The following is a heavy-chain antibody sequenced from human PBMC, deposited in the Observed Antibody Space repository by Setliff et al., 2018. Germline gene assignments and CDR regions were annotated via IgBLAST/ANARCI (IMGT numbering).Heavy chain of an antibody. CDR3: ATNPRKGRSGGYYYDDPYYYYMDV. CDR2: ISWNSGSI. CDR1: GFIFDDYA. D-gene: IGHD3-22*01. Sequence: PGGSLRLSCAASGFIFDDYAMHWVRQAPGKGLEWVSGISWNSGSIYYADSVKGRFTISRDNAKNSLYLQVNSLRAEDTAVYYCATNPRKGRSGGYYYDDPYYYYMDVWGKGTTVTVSS. J-gene: IGHJ6*03. V-gene: IGHV3-9*01.